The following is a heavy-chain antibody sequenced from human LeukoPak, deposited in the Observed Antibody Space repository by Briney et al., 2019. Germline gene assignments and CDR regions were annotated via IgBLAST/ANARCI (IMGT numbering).Heavy chain of an antibody. V-gene: IGHV3-23*01. CDR3: AKIDNGVFD. CDR2: IGGSGHTI. CDR1: GFTFSSYG. D-gene: IGHD2-8*01. J-gene: IGHJ1*01. Sequence: GGSVRLSCAASGFTFSSYGMTWVRQAPGKGLEWVSAIGGSGHTIYYADSVKGRFTVSRDNSKNTLYLLMNSLRAEDTAIYYCAKIDNGVFDWGQGTLVIVSS.